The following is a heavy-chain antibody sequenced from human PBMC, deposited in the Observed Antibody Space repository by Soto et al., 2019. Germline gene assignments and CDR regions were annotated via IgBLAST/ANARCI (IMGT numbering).Heavy chain of an antibody. Sequence: TSETLSLTCTVSGGSSIRSSYYWGWIRQPPGKGLEWIGSIYYSGSTYYNPSLKSRVTISVDTSKNQFSLKLSSVTAADTAVYYCARHGFDYWGQGTLVTVSS. CDR3: ARHGFDY. CDR2: IYYSGST. CDR1: GGSSIRSSYY. V-gene: IGHV4-39*01. J-gene: IGHJ4*02.